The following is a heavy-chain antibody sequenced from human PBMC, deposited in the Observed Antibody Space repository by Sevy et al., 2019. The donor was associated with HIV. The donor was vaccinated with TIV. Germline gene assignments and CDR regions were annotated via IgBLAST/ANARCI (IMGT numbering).Heavy chain of an antibody. CDR3: ATCSPDYYYGMDV. V-gene: IGHV4-61*01. D-gene: IGHD2-15*01. CDR1: GDSISSGYY. J-gene: IGHJ6*02. CDR2: FYYSGRT. Sequence: SETLYLTCSVSGDSISSGYYWSWIRQPPGKGLEWIGYFYYSGRTNYNPSLKSRVTISIDKSKNQFSLKLKSVTAADTAVYYCATCSPDYYYGMDVWGQGTTVTVSS.